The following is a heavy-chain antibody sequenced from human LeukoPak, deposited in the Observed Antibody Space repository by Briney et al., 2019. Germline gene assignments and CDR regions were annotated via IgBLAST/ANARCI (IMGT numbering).Heavy chain of an antibody. CDR3: ARGGYYGSGNDFRFDP. D-gene: IGHD3-10*01. Sequence: PSETLSLTCTVSGGSISSYYWSWLRQPPGKGLEYIGYTHYSGSTNYKPSLKSRVTISVDTSKNQFSLKLSSVTAADTAVYYCARGGYYGSGNDFRFDPWGQGTLVTVSS. J-gene: IGHJ5*02. CDR2: THYSGST. V-gene: IGHV4-59*01. CDR1: GGSISSYY.